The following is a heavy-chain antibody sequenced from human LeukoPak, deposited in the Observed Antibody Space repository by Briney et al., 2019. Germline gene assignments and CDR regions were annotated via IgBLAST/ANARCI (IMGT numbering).Heavy chain of an antibody. V-gene: IGHV1-69*04. CDR2: IIPTLGIA. CDR1: GGTFSSYA. CDR3: ARGGNGDGVRYYGMDV. D-gene: IGHD4-17*01. J-gene: IGHJ6*02. Sequence: ASVKVSCKASGGTFSSYAISWVRQATGQGLEWMGRIIPTLGIANYAQKFQGRVTITADKSTSTAYLELSSLRAEDTAVYYCARGGNGDGVRYYGMDVWGQGTTVTVSS.